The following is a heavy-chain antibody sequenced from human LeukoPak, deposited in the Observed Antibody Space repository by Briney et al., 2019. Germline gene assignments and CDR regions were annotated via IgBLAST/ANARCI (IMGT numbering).Heavy chain of an antibody. D-gene: IGHD6-13*01. CDR2: IRSDGGST. CDR1: GFTFSSYD. J-gene: IGHJ4*02. Sequence: GRSLRLSCAASGFTFSSYDMSWVRQAPGKGLDWVSFIRSDGGSTLYADSVKGRFTISRDNSKNTLYAEMTSLRAEDTAVYYCATLASGYSSPFDYWGQGTLVTVSS. CDR3: ATLASGYSSPFDY. V-gene: IGHV3-23*01.